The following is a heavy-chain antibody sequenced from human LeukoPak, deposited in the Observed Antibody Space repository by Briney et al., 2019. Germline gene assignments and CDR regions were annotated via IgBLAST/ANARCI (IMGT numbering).Heavy chain of an antibody. V-gene: IGHV1-2*02. CDR1: GYTFTGYY. CDR2: INPNSGGT. J-gene: IGHJ4*02. Sequence: ASVKVSCKASGYTFTGYYMHWVRQAPGQGLEWMGWINPNSGGTNYAQKFQGRVTMTRDTSISTAYMELSRLRSDDTAVCYCARDGSGSGWYEFDYWGQGTLVTVSS. CDR3: ARDGSGSGWYEFDY. D-gene: IGHD6-19*01.